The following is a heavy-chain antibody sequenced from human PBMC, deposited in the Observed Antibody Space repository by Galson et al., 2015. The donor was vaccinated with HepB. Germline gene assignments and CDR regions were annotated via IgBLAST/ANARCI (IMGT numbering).Heavy chain of an antibody. CDR3: ARGGTIFGVVTPPFDY. J-gene: IGHJ4*02. D-gene: IGHD3-3*01. CDR1: GYTLTELS. CDR2: IIPILGIA. V-gene: IGHV1-69*10. Sequence: SVKVSCKVSGYTLTELSMHWVRQAPGKGLEWMGGIIPILGIANYAQKFQGRVTITADKSTSTAYMELSSLRSEDTAVYYCARGGTIFGVVTPPFDYWGQGTLVTVSS.